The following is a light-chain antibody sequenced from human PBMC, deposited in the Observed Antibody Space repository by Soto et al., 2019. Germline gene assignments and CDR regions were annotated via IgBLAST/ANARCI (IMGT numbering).Light chain of an antibody. V-gene: IGKV3-20*01. CDR1: QSVSSSS. Sequence: PGERATLSCRASQSVSSSSLAWYQQKPGQAPRLLIYGASSRATGIPDRFSGSGSGTDFTLTISRLEPEDFAVFYCQQYGSSPYTFGQGTKLEIK. CDR3: QQYGSSPYT. J-gene: IGKJ2*01. CDR2: GAS.